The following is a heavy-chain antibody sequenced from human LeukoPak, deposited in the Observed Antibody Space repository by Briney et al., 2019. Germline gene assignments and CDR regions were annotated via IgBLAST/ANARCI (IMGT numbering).Heavy chain of an antibody. Sequence: ASVKVSCKASGYTFTSYYMHWVRQAPGQGFEWMGIINPSGGSTSYAQKFQGRVTMTRDTSTSTVYMELSSLRSEDTAVYYCARDRVFPAGCGIGRGFDPWGQGTLVTVSS. J-gene: IGHJ5*02. D-gene: IGHD2-15*01. CDR2: INPSGGST. CDR3: ARDRVFPAGCGIGRGFDP. V-gene: IGHV1-46*01. CDR1: GYTFTSYY.